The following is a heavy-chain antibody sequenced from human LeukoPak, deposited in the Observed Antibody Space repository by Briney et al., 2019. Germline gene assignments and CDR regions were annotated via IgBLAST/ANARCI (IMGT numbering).Heavy chain of an antibody. D-gene: IGHD4-17*01. J-gene: IGHJ4*02. Sequence: GGSLRLSCAASGFIIGRDSMNWVRQAPGKGLQWVASITSSSSYIYYGDSMKGRFTISRDNAKNSVFLQMNSLRAEDTAVYYCTREMSMVTSFDYWGQGTLVTVSS. CDR1: GFIIGRDS. V-gene: IGHV3-21*06. CDR2: ITSSSSYI. CDR3: TREMSMVTSFDY.